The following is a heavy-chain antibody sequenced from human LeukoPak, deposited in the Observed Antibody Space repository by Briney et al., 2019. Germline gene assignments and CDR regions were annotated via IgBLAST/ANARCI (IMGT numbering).Heavy chain of an antibody. CDR1: GFIFSSHE. J-gene: IGHJ5*02. V-gene: IGHV3-48*03. Sequence: GGSLRLSCAASGFIFSSHEMNWVRQAPGKGLEWVSYISTSDTTMYYADSVKGRFTISRDNAKNSRYLQMDSLRVEDTGIYYYGRDLGTHGGYVDPWGQGTLVTVSS. CDR3: GRDLGTHGGYVDP. CDR2: ISTSDTTM. D-gene: IGHD5-12*01.